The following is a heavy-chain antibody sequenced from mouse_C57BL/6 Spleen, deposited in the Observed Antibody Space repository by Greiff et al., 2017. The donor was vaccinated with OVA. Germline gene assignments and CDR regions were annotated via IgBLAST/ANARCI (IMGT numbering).Heavy chain of an antibody. J-gene: IGHJ2*01. CDR3: ARDSYYYGSSHPYFDY. D-gene: IGHD1-1*01. V-gene: IGHV1-78*01. CDR2: IYPRDGST. CDR1: GYTFTDHT. Sequence: QVQLQQSDAELVKPGASVKISCKVSGYTFTDHTIHWMKQRPEQGLEWIGYIYPRDGSTKYNEKFKGKATLTADKSSSTAYMQLNSLTSEDSAVYFCARDSYYYGSSHPYFDYWGQGTTLTVSS.